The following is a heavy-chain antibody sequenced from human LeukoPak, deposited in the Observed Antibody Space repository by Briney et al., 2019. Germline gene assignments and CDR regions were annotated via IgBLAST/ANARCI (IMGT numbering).Heavy chain of an antibody. D-gene: IGHD3-22*01. CDR1: GFTFSRHG. Sequence: GRSLRLSCAPSGFTFSRHGMHWVRQAPGKGLEWVAIISNDGSRKYYAHSVEGRFTISRDNSKNTLYLQMNSLRAEDTAVYYCAKDPPDYYDSSGYFWFDPWGQGTLVTVSS. CDR3: AKDPPDYYDSSGYFWFDP. J-gene: IGHJ5*02. V-gene: IGHV3-30*18. CDR2: ISNDGSRK.